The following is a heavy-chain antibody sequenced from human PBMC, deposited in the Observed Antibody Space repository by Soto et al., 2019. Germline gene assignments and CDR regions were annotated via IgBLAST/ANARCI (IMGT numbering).Heavy chain of an antibody. CDR3: ARVKKRTAMVFDY. CDR1: GGSFSGYY. CDR2: INHSGST. J-gene: IGHJ4*02. Sequence: ETLSLTCAVYGGSFSGYYWSWIRQPPGKGLEWIGEINHSGSTNYNPSLKSRVTISVDTSKNQFSLKLSSVTAADTAVYYCARVKKRTAMVFDYWGQGTMVTVSS. D-gene: IGHD5-18*01. V-gene: IGHV4-34*01.